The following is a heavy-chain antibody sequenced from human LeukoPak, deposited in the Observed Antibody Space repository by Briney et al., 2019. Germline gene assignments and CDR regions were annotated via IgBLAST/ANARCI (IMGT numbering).Heavy chain of an antibody. CDR2: IVSGADL. Sequence: GGSLSLSCVGSGFAFGVHAMSWVRQAPGKGPEWVATIVSGADLFYAESVKGRFTISRDDPRNTVWLQMNSLRAEDTALYYCAKDWTPHNRVYDCLDAWGQGTQVTVSS. D-gene: IGHD3-16*01. CDR1: GFAFGVHA. J-gene: IGHJ5*02. CDR3: AKDWTPHNRVYDCLDA. V-gene: IGHV3-23*01.